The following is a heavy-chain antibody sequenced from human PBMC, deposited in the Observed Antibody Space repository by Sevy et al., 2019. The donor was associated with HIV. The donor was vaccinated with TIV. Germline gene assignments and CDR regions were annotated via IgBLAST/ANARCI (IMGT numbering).Heavy chain of an antibody. D-gene: IGHD3-22*01. J-gene: IGHJ4*02. CDR3: ARDLLYTYFYDSCALFDY. V-gene: IGHV7-4-1*02. CDR2: INTNTGNP. Sequence: ASVKVSCKASGYTFTSYAMNWVRQAPGQGLEWMGWINTNTGNPTYAQGFTGRFVFSLDTSVSTAYLQISSLKAEDTAVYYCARDLLYTYFYDSCALFDYWAQGTLVTVS. CDR1: GYTFTSYA.